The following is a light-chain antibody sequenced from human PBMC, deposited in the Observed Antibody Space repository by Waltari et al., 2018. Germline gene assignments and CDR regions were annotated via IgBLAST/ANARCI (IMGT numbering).Light chain of an antibody. V-gene: IGLV2-11*03. CDR3: CSFAGSPPYV. Sequence: GSPGQSVTISCTGTSSDVGGYDSVSWYQQHPGKAPKLMIYDVNKRPSGVPDRLSGSKSGNTAFLTISGLQGEDEADYYCCSFAGSPPYVFGTGTKVTVL. J-gene: IGLJ1*01. CDR2: DVN. CDR1: SSDVGGYDS.